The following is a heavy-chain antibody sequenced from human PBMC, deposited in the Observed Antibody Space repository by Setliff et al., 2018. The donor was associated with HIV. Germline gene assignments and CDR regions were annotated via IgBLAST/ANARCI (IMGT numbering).Heavy chain of an antibody. CDR1: GGSFIDHK. D-gene: IGHD3-16*01. CDR3: ARPQRGLGGGSHFDY. CDR2: IDHSGST. J-gene: IGHJ4*02. V-gene: IGHV4-34*01. Sequence: PSETLSLTCAVYGGSFIDHKWRWIRQSPGKGLEWIGDIDHSGSTNYNPSLVSRVSISLDTSENHFSLKLTSVTAADTAVYYCARPQRGLGGGSHFDYWGRGTLVTVSS.